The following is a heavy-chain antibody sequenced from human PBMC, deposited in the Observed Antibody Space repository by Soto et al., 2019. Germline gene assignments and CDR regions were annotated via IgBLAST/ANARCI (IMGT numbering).Heavy chain of an antibody. D-gene: IGHD2-8*01. Sequence: SETLSLTCAVYGGSFSGYYWSWIRQPPGKGLEWIGEINHSGSTNYNPSLKSRVTISVDTSKNQFSLKLSSVTAADTAVYYWARDRRGVSRQYYYYMDVWGKGTTVTVSS. V-gene: IGHV4-34*01. CDR1: GGSFSGYY. CDR3: ARDRRGVSRQYYYYMDV. J-gene: IGHJ6*03. CDR2: INHSGST.